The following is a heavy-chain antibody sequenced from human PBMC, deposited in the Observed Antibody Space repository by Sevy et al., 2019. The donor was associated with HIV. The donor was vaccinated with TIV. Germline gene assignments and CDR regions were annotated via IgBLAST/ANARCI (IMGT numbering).Heavy chain of an antibody. CDR3: AKDRVWELGDAFDI. J-gene: IGHJ3*02. CDR2: LSGSGGST. Sequence: GGSLRLSCAASGLTFSSYAMHWVRQAPGKGLEWVSGLSGSGGSTNYADSVKGRFTISRDNSKNTLYLQMSSLRAEDTAVYYCAKDRVWELGDAFDIWGQGTMVTVSS. CDR1: GLTFSSYA. D-gene: IGHD6-13*01. V-gene: IGHV3-23*01.